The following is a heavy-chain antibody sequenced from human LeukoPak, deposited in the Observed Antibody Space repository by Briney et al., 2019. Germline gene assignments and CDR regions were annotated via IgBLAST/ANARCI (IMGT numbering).Heavy chain of an antibody. CDR3: ARALPYDYGWVDP. V-gene: IGHV3-30-3*01. CDR1: GFTFSSYA. CDR2: ISYDGSNK. J-gene: IGHJ5*02. D-gene: IGHD3-16*01. Sequence: PGGSLRLSCAASGFTFSSYAMHRVRQAPGKGLEWVAVISYDGSNKYYADSVKGRFTISRDNSKNTLYLQMNSLRAEDTAVYYCARALPYDYGWVDPWGQGTLVTVSS.